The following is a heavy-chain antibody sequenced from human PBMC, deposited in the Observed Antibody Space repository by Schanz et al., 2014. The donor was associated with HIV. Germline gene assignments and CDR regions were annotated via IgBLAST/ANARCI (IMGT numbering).Heavy chain of an antibody. Sequence: QVQLVESGGGVAQPGRSLRLSCAASGFTFSNYGMHWVRQAPGKGLEWVAVISYDGRNKYYADSVKGRFTISRDNSKNTLYLQLKSLRAEDRAVYYCAKDRNYYDDRYLGKGNYYYYYGMDVWGQGTTVTVS. J-gene: IGHJ6*02. CDR1: GFTFSNYG. CDR2: ISYDGRNK. V-gene: IGHV3-30*18. CDR3: AKDRNYYDDRYLGKGNYYYYYGMDV. D-gene: IGHD3-22*01.